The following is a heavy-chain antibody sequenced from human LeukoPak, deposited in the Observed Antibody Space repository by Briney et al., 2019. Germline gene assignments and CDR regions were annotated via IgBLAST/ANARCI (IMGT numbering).Heavy chain of an antibody. Sequence: KRGASLKISCKGSGYSFTSYWIGWVRQLPGKGLEWMGIIYPGDSDTRYSPSFQGQVTISADKSISTAYLQWSSLKASDTAMYYCTTQMPPARQLWLSVPVDYWGQGTLVTVSS. J-gene: IGHJ4*02. CDR1: GYSFTSYW. V-gene: IGHV5-51*01. D-gene: IGHD5-18*01. CDR2: IYPGDSDT. CDR3: TTQMPPARQLWLSVPVDY.